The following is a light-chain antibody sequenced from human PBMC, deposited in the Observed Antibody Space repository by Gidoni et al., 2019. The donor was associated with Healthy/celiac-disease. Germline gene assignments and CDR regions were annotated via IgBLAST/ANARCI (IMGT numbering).Light chain of an antibody. Sequence: AIRKTQSPSSLSASTGDRVTITCRASQGISSYLVWYQQKPGTAPKLLIYAASTLQSGVPSRFSGSGSGTDFTLTISCLQSEDSATYYCQQYYSYPLTFGGGTKVEIK. CDR2: AAS. V-gene: IGKV1-8*01. J-gene: IGKJ4*01. CDR3: QQYYSYPLT. CDR1: QGISSY.